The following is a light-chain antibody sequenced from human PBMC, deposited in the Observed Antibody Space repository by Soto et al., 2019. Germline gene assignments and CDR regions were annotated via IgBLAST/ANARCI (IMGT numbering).Light chain of an antibody. V-gene: IGLV1-47*01. CDR2: RNN. CDR3: AAWDGGLSINV. J-gene: IGLJ1*01. Sequence: QSVLTQPPSASGTPGQRVTISCSGSSSNIGSNYVYWYQQLPGTAPKLLIFRNNQRPSGVPDRFSGSKSGTSASLAISGLRSEDEADYYCAAWDGGLSINVFGTGTKLTVL. CDR1: SSNIGSNY.